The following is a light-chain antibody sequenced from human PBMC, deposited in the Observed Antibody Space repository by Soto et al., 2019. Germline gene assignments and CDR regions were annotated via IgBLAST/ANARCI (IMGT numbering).Light chain of an antibody. CDR1: QSVSSY. Sequence: EIVLTQSPATLSLSPGERATLSCRASQSVSSYLAWYQQKPGQAPSLLIYDASNRATGIPARFSGSGSGTDFTLTISSVEPEDFAVYSCQQRSKWPPLTFGGGTKVEIK. J-gene: IGKJ4*01. CDR2: DAS. V-gene: IGKV3-11*01. CDR3: QQRSKWPPLT.